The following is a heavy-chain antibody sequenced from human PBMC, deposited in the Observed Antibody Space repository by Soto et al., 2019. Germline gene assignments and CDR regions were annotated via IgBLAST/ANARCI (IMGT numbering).Heavy chain of an antibody. CDR2: ISGSGGST. Sequence: EVQLLESGGGLVQPGGSLRLSCAASGFTFSSYAMSWVRQAPGKGLEWVSAISGSGGSTYYADSVKGRFTISRDNSKNTLYLQMNGLRAEDTAVYYCAKDTEYYDFWSGHDYWGQGTLVTVSS. CDR3: AKDTEYYDFWSGHDY. J-gene: IGHJ4*02. D-gene: IGHD3-3*01. CDR1: GFTFSSYA. V-gene: IGHV3-23*01.